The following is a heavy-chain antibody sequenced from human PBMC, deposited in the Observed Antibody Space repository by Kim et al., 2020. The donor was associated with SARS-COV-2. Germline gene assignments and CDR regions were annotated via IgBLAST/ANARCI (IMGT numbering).Heavy chain of an antibody. D-gene: IGHD6-19*01. Sequence: GGSLRLSCAASGFTFSNYWMHWVRQAPGKGLVWVSRINSDGSSTSYADSVKGRFTISRDNAKNTLNLQMNSLRAEDTAVYYCARERVAVASRAHFDYWGQGTLVTVSS. CDR2: INSDGSST. V-gene: IGHV3-74*01. J-gene: IGHJ4*02. CDR1: GFTFSNYW. CDR3: ARERVAVASRAHFDY.